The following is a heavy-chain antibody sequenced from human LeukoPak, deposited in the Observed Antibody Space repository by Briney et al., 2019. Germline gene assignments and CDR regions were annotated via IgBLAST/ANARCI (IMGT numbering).Heavy chain of an antibody. CDR2: IYYSGST. Sequence: PSETLSLTCTVSGGSISSYYWSWIRQPPGKGLEWIGYIYYSGSTNYNPSLKSRVTISVDTSKNQFSLKLSSVTAADTAVYYCARVPKTEGYCSSTSCYANAFDIWGQGTMVTVSS. D-gene: IGHD2-2*01. CDR1: GGSISSYY. J-gene: IGHJ3*02. V-gene: IGHV4-59*01. CDR3: ARVPKTEGYCSSTSCYANAFDI.